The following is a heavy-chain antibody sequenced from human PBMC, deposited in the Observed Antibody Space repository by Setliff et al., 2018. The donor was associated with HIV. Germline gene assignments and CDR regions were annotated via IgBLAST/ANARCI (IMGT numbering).Heavy chain of an antibody. CDR2: IYYSGTT. V-gene: IGHV4-31*03. CDR3: ARGARALGGDAFDI. J-gene: IGHJ3*02. CDR1: GGSISSGGYY. D-gene: IGHD1-26*01. Sequence: SETLSLTCTVSGGSISSGGYYWSWIRQHPGKGLEWIGYIYYSGTTYYNPSLKSRATISVDTSKNQFSLKLTPVTAADTDVYYCARGARALGGDAFDIWGQGTMVTVSS.